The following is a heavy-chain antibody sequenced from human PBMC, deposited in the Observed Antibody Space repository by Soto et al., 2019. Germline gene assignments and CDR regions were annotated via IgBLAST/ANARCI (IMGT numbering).Heavy chain of an antibody. CDR1: GFSFTTCW. Sequence: EAQLVESGGGLVQPGGCLRLSCAASGFSFTTCWVGWVRQAPWRGLECLANIALDGRQTYYVVSVKGRITISRDNAKNSLYLQMNSLRAENTAVYSCATMRRGRPDDYWGLGTLVTVPS. D-gene: IGHD3-10*01. J-gene: IGHJ4*02. CDR3: ATMRRGRPDDY. V-gene: IGHV3-7*01. CDR2: IALDGRQT.